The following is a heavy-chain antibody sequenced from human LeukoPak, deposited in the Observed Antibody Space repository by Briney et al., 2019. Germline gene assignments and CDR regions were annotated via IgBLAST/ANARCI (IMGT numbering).Heavy chain of an antibody. D-gene: IGHD3-10*01. CDR1: GFTFSSYA. Sequence: GGSLRLSCAASGFTFSSYAMSWVRQAAGKGLEWVSAISGSGGSTYYADSVKGRFTISRDNSKNTLYLQMNSLRAEDTAVYYCANGLSSGSYNFDYWGQGTLVTVSS. V-gene: IGHV3-23*01. CDR2: ISGSGGST. J-gene: IGHJ4*02. CDR3: ANGLSSGSYNFDY.